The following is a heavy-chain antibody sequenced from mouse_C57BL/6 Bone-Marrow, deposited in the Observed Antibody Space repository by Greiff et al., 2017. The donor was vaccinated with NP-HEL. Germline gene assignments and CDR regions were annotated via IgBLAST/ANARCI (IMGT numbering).Heavy chain of an antibody. V-gene: IGHV1-62-2*01. CDR1: GYTFTEYT. CDR3: ARHEGYYYGSSPAWFAY. Sequence: QVQLQQSGAELVKPGASVKLSCKASGYTFTEYTIHWVKQRSGQGLEWIGWFYPGSGSIKYNEKFKDKATLTAYKSSSTVYMELSRLTSEDSAVYFCARHEGYYYGSSPAWFAYWGQGTLVTVSA. CDR2: FYPGSGSI. J-gene: IGHJ3*01. D-gene: IGHD1-1*01.